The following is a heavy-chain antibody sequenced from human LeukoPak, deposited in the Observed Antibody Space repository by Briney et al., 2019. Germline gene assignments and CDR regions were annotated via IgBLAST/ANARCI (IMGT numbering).Heavy chain of an antibody. CDR2: IYTSGST. CDR3: ARDHCSGGSCYSDY. D-gene: IGHD2-15*01. CDR1: GGSISSYY. J-gene: IGHJ4*02. Sequence: SETLSLTCTDSGGSISSYYWSWIQQPAGKGLEWIGRIYTSGSTNYNPSLKSRVTMSVDTSKNQFSLKLSSVTAADTAVYYCARDHCSGGSCYSDYWGQGTLVTVSS. V-gene: IGHV4-4*07.